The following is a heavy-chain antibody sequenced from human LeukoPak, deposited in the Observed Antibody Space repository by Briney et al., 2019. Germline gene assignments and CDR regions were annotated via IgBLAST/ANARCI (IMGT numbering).Heavy chain of an antibody. CDR2: ISSSSSYI. D-gene: IGHD6-25*01. CDR1: GFTFSSYC. J-gene: IGHJ4*02. CDR3: AKCPYSSEPYFDY. Sequence: GGSLRLSCAASGFTFSSYCMDWVRQTPGKGLEWVSSISSSSSYIYYADSVKGRFTISRDNAKNSLYLQMNSLRAEDTAVYYCAKCPYSSEPYFDYWGQGTLVTVSS. V-gene: IGHV3-21*01.